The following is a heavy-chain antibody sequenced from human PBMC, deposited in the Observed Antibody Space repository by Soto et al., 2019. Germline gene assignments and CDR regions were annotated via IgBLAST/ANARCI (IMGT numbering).Heavy chain of an antibody. CDR3: AKDPTAYYDILTGYY. CDR2: ISGSGGST. D-gene: IGHD3-9*01. J-gene: IGHJ4*02. CDR1: GFTFSSYA. V-gene: IGHV3-23*01. Sequence: PGGSLRLSCAASGFTFSSYAMSWVRQAPGKGLEWVSAISGSGGSTYYADSVKGRFTISRDNSKNTLYLQMNSLRAEDTAVYYCAKDPTAYYDILTGYYWGQGTLVTVSS.